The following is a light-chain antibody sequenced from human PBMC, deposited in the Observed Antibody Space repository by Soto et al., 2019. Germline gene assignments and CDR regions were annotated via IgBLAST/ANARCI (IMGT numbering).Light chain of an antibody. Sequence: EIVMTQSPATLSVSPGGRATLSCRASQTISGTLAWYQQKPGQAPRLLIHGASTRAPGFPARFSGSGSGTDFTLTISSLQSEDFAVYYCQQYGRSPFTFGPGTKVDIK. J-gene: IGKJ3*01. CDR3: QQYGRSPFT. CDR2: GAS. CDR1: QTISGT. V-gene: IGKV3-15*01.